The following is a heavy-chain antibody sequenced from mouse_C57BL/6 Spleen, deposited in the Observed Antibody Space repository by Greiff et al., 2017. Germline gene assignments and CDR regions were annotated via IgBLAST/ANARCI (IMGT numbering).Heavy chain of an antibody. D-gene: IGHD3-2*02. Sequence: QVQLQQPGAELARPGSSVKLSCKASGYTFTSYWMDWVKQRPGQGLEWIGNIYPSDSETHYNQKFKDKATLTVDKSSSTAYMQLSSLTSEDSAVYYWARLGSGLFAYWGQGTLVTVSA. CDR3: ARLGSGLFAY. CDR2: IYPSDSET. J-gene: IGHJ3*01. V-gene: IGHV1-61*01. CDR1: GYTFTSYW.